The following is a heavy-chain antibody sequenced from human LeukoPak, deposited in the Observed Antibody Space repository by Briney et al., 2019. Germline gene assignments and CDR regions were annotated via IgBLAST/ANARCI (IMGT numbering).Heavy chain of an antibody. V-gene: IGHV3-21*01. CDR1: GFTFSSYS. D-gene: IGHD2-2*01. Sequence: GGSLRLSCAASGFTFSSYSMNWVRQAPGKGLEWVSSISSSSSYIYYADSVKGRFTISRDNAKSSLYLQMNSLRAEDTAVYYCASDALYSYCSSTSCYGPNDYWGQGTLVTVSS. J-gene: IGHJ4*02. CDR3: ASDALYSYCSSTSCYGPNDY. CDR2: ISSSSSYI.